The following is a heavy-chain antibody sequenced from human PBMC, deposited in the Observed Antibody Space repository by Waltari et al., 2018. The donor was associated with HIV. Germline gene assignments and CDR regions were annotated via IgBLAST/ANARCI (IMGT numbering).Heavy chain of an antibody. CDR1: GFTFREYA. Sequence: QVQLVESGGGVVQPGKSLRLSCAASGFTFREYAMHWVRQAPGKVLEWGTVISSDGGNQYYADSVKGRFTISRDNSKKTLSLEMNSLKIEDTAMYYCAKDAYGGHPKNWFDSWGQGILVTVSS. V-gene: IGHV3-30*18. CDR2: ISSDGGNQ. J-gene: IGHJ5*01. D-gene: IGHD3-10*01. CDR3: AKDAYGGHPKNWFDS.